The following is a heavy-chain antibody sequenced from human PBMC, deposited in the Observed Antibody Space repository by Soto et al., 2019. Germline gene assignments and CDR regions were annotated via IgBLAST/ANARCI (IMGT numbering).Heavy chain of an antibody. Sequence: QVQLVQSGAEVKKPGASVKISCEASGYSFTSQYVHWVRQAPGQGLEWMGIINPNGGSTTYAQKFRGRVTMTRDTSTSTGYRELGSLTSEDTAVYYCAREQGLRPGGGGTEPLDIWGQGTMVTVAS. J-gene: IGHJ3*02. CDR3: AREQGLRPGGGGTEPLDI. CDR2: INPNGGST. D-gene: IGHD6-25*01. V-gene: IGHV1-46*03. CDR1: GYSFTSQY.